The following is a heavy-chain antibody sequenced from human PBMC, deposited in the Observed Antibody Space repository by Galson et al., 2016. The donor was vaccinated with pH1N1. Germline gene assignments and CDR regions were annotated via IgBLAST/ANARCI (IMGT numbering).Heavy chain of an antibody. CDR2: IFHSGST. J-gene: IGHJ3*01. V-gene: IGHV4-38-2*01. D-gene: IGHD2-21*02. CDR1: VYSIIIRYY. CDR3: ASSIPVTALDAFDL. Sequence: TLSLTCAVSVYSIIIRYYWGWVRQPPGKGLDWIGSIFHSGSTYYNPSLKSRDTISVDTSRNHLSLTLSSVTAADTALYYCASSIPVTALDAFDLWGQGTMVTVSS.